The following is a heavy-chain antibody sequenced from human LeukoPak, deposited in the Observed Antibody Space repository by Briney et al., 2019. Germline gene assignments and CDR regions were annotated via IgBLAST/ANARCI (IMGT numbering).Heavy chain of an antibody. CDR2: ISGSGGST. V-gene: IGHV3-23*01. J-gene: IGHJ5*02. CDR3: AKAKGIAAASNWFDP. Sequence: GGSLRLSCAASGFTFSSYAMSWVRQAPGEGLEWVSAISGSGGSTYYADSVKGRFTISRDNSKNTLYLQMNSLRAEDTAVYYCAKAKGIAAASNWFDPWGQGTLVTVSS. D-gene: IGHD6-13*01. CDR1: GFTFSSYA.